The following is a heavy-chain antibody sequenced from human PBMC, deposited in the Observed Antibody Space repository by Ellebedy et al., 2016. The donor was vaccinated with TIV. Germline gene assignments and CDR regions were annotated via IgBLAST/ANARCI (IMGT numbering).Heavy chain of an antibody. CDR3: ARGTVALQSLKYFDS. CDR2: INHSGTT. D-gene: IGHD6-19*01. Sequence: SETLSLTXAVYGESFNGYYWSWIRQPPGRGLEWIGEINHSGTTNYNPSLKSRVTISVDTSKNQFSLRLSSVTAADTAVYYCARGTVALQSLKYFDSWGQGTLVTVSS. V-gene: IGHV4-34*01. CDR1: GESFNGYY. J-gene: IGHJ4*02.